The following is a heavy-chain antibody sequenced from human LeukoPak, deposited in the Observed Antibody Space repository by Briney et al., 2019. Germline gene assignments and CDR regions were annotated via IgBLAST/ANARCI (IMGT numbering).Heavy chain of an antibody. CDR2: MNPNSGNT. Sequence: ASVKVSCKASGYTFTGYYMHWVRQAPGQGLEWMGWMNPNSGNTGSAQRFQGRVTLTRNNSISTAYMELSGLRSEDTAVYFCARGLEHYDTLTGYGYWGQGTLVIVSS. CDR1: GYTFTGYY. V-gene: IGHV1-8*02. CDR3: ARGLEHYDTLTGYGY. J-gene: IGHJ1*01. D-gene: IGHD3-9*01.